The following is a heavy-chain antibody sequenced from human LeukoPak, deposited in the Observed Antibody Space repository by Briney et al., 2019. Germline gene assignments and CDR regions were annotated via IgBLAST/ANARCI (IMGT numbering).Heavy chain of an antibody. CDR3: ARDGSYVVDY. J-gene: IGHJ4*02. CDR2: ISRSSGII. CDR1: GFTFGDYA. V-gene: IGHV3-48*03. D-gene: IGHD2-15*01. Sequence: GGSLRLSCTASGFTFGDYAMSWVRQAPGKGLEWVSYISRSSGIIYYADSVKGRFSSSRDNAKNSLSLQMNSLRAEDTAVYYCARDGSYVVDYWGQGTLVTVSS.